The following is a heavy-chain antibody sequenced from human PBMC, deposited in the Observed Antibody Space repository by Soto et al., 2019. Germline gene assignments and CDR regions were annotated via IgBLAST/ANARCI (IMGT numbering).Heavy chain of an antibody. CDR3: ARAFAYLYEIWTSLIWFDF. V-gene: IGHV4-59*01. J-gene: IGHJ5*01. Sequence: PSETLSLTCTVSGGSISSYCCCWIRLRPGKGLEWIGYSYYSGSTNSNPSLKSRVTISVDTSKNQFSLKLSSVTAADTAVYYCARAFAYLYEIWTSLIWFDFWGQATLVTLSS. CDR1: GGSISSYC. CDR2: SYYSGST. D-gene: IGHD3-9*01.